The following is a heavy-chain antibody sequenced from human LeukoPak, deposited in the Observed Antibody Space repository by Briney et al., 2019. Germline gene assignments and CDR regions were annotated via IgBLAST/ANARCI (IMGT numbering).Heavy chain of an antibody. D-gene: IGHD1-1*01. J-gene: IGHJ4*02. CDR3: AKATGTFYYFDY. CDR2: ISGDGDST. V-gene: IGHV3-23*01. Sequence: GGSLRLSCLASGFTFSNYAMNWVRQAPGKGLEWVSAISGDGDSTYYADSVRGRFIISRDTFKNTLFLQMNSLRAEGTAVYYCAKATGTFYYFDYWGQGTLVTVSS. CDR1: GFTFSNYA.